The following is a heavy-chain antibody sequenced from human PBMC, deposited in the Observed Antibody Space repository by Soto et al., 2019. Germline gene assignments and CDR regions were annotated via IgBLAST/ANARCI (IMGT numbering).Heavy chain of an antibody. D-gene: IGHD1-26*01. J-gene: IGHJ4*02. CDR1: GLNFDDYI. Sequence: GGSMRLSCAASGLNFDDYIMHWVRKEKGKGLEWVSLISWDGDSTYYADSVRGRFTISRDNSKNSLYLQMNSLRTEDTALYYCAKDGNSGSYYLFDYWGQGTLVTVSS. CDR2: ISWDGDST. V-gene: IGHV3-43*01. CDR3: AKDGNSGSYYLFDY.